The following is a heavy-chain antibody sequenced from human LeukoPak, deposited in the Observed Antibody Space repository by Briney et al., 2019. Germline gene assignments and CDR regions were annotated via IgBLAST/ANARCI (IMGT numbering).Heavy chain of an antibody. CDR1: GGSISSYY. V-gene: IGHV4-59*08. CDR3: ARHILGYLYFDY. D-gene: IGHD3-22*01. Sequence: PSETLSFTCTVSGGSISSYYWSWLRQPPGKGLEWIGYIYYSGSTNYNPSLKSRVTISVDTSKNQFSLKLSSVTAADTAVYYCARHILGYLYFDYWGQGTLVTVSS. CDR2: IYYSGST. J-gene: IGHJ4*02.